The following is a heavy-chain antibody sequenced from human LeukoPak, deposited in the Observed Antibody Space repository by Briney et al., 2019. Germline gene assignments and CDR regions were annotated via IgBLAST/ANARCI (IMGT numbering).Heavy chain of an antibody. V-gene: IGHV1-69*13. CDR1: GGTFSNYA. CDR3: ARPLSSGYYFLGAFDI. D-gene: IGHD3-22*01. J-gene: IGHJ3*02. CDR2: IIPIFGTA. Sequence: SVKVSCXASGGTFSNYAISWVRQARGQGLEWMGGIIPIFGTANYAQKFQGRVTITADESTSTAYMELSSLRSEDTAVYYCARPLSSGYYFLGAFDIWGQGTMVTVSS.